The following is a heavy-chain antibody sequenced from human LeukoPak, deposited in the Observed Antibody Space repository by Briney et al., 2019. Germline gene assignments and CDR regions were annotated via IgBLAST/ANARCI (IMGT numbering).Heavy chain of an antibody. CDR1: GFTFSNAW. CDR2: IKSKIDGGTT. D-gene: IGHD2-15*01. CDR3: TKYSPLGAFDV. V-gene: IGHV3-15*01. J-gene: IGHJ3*01. Sequence: KPGGSLRLSCAASGFTFSNAWMSWVRQAPGKGLEWVGHIKSKIDGGTTDYAAPVKGRFTISRDDSKNTLYLQMNSLKTEDTAVYYCTKYSPLGAFDVWGQGTMVTVSS.